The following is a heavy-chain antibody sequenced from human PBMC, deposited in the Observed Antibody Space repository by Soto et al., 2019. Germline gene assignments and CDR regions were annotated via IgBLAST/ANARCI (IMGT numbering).Heavy chain of an antibody. CDR1: GGSISSYY. V-gene: IGHV4-59*01. Sequence: SATLSLTCTVSGGSISSYYWSWIRQPPGKGLEWIGYIYYSGSTNYNPSLKSRVTISVDTSKNQFSLKLSSVTAADTAVYYCARVAGDWNYDSPFDYWGQGTLVTVSS. D-gene: IGHD1-7*01. CDR3: ARVAGDWNYDSPFDY. J-gene: IGHJ4*02. CDR2: IYYSGST.